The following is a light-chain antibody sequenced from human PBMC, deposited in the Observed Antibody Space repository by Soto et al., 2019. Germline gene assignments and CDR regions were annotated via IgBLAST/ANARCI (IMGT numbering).Light chain of an antibody. CDR2: EVS. Sequence: QSVLTQPASVSGSPGQSITISCTGTSGDVGGYNYVSWYQRHPGKAPKLMIYEVSNRPSGVSNRFSGSKSGNTASLTISGLQAEDEADCYCSSYTSSGTRVFGGGTKLTVL. CDR3: SSYTSSGTRV. CDR1: SGDVGGYNY. J-gene: IGLJ3*02. V-gene: IGLV2-14*01.